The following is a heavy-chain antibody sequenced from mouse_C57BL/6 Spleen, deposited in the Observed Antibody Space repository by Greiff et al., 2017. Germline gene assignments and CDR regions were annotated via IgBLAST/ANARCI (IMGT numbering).Heavy chain of an antibody. CDR1: GYTFTSYW. J-gene: IGHJ4*01. CDR3: AREPPDGSSFYYYSMDY. D-gene: IGHD1-1*01. V-gene: IGHV1-55*01. CDR2: IYPGSGST. Sequence: QVQLQQPGAELVKPGASVKMSCKASGYTFTSYWITWVKQRPGQGLEWIGDIYPGSGSTTNNEKFKRKATLTVDTSSSTAYMQLSSLTSEDSAVYYCAREPPDGSSFYYYSMDYWGQGTSVTVSS.